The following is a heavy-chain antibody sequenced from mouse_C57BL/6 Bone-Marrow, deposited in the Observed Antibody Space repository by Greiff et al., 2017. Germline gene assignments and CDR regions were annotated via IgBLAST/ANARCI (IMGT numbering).Heavy chain of an antibody. J-gene: IGHJ3*01. CDR2: ISNLAYSI. CDR1: GFTFSDYG. V-gene: IGHV5-15*01. CDR3: AREGTGAAGFAY. D-gene: IGHD4-1*01. Sequence: EVQLVESGGGLVQPGGSLTLPCAASGFTFSDYGMAGVRQAPRKGPEWVEYISNLAYSIYYADSVTGRFTISRENAKNTLYLEMSSLRSEDTAMYYCAREGTGAAGFAYWGQGTLVTVSA.